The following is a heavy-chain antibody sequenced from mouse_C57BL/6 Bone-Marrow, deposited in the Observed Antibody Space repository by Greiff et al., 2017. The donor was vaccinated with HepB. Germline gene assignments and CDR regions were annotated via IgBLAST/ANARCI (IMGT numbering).Heavy chain of an antibody. V-gene: IGHV5-4*01. CDR2: ISDGGSYT. Sequence: EVQLVESGGGLVKPGGSLKLSCAASGFTFSSYAMSWVRQTPEKRLEWVATISDGGSYTYYPDNVKGRFTISRDNAKNNLYLQMSHLKSEDTAMYYCAIGTTVPWFAYWGQGTLVTVSA. D-gene: IGHD1-1*01. CDR1: GFTFSSYA. J-gene: IGHJ3*01. CDR3: AIGTTVPWFAY.